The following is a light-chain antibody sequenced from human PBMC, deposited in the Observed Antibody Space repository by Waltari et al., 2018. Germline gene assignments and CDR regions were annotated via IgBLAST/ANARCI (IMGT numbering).Light chain of an antibody. Sequence: EIVLTQLPDFQSVTPKEKATITCRASQSIGNSVHWYQQTPDQSPKLLIKYASQSVSGVPSRFSGSGSGTDFTLTINSLEAEDAATYYCHQSASFPLTFGGGTKVEIK. V-gene: IGKV6-21*01. CDR3: HQSASFPLT. CDR2: YAS. CDR1: QSIGNS. J-gene: IGKJ4*01.